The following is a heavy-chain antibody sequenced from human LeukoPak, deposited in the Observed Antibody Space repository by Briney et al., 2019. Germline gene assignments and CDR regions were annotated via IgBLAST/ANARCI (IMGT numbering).Heavy chain of an antibody. J-gene: IGHJ4*02. CDR3: AREIVAASQNYFDY. CDR2: ISDSSSYI. Sequence: GGSLRLSCAASGFTFSSYSMNWVRQAPGKGLEWVSSISDSSSYIYYADSVKGRFTISRDNAKNSLYLQMNSLRAEDTAVYFCAREIVAASQNYFDYWGQGTLVTVFS. D-gene: IGHD5-12*01. CDR1: GFTFSSYS. V-gene: IGHV3-21*01.